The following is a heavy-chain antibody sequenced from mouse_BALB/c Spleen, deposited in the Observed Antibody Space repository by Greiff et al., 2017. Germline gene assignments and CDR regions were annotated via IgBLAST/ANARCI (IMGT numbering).Heavy chain of an antibody. CDR2: IRSKSNNYAT. CDR1: GFTFNTYA. J-gene: IGHJ1*01. D-gene: IGHD2-2*01. Sequence: EVQRVESGGGLVQPKGSLKLSCAASGFTFNTYAMNWVRQAPGKGLEWVARIRSKSNNYATYYADSVKDRFTISRDDSQSMLYLQMNNLKTEDTAMYYCGYGYDVYWYFDVWGAGTTVTVSS. V-gene: IGHV10-1*02. CDR3: GYGYDVYWYFDV.